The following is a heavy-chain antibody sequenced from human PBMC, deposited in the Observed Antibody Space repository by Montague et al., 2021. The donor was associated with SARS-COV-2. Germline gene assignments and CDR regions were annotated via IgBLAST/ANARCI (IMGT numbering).Heavy chain of an antibody. D-gene: IGHD4-23*01. CDR1: GGSVNSRSYY. J-gene: IGHJ4*02. CDR2: IYYSGST. V-gene: IGHV4-39*01. CDR3: ARRGDYGGPRFDY. Sequence: SETLSLTCTVSGGSVNSRSYYWGWIRQPPGKGLEWIGSIYYSGSTHYSPSLKSRVTISVDTSKNQFSLKLSAVTAADTAVYYFARRGDYGGPRFDYWGQGTLVSVSS.